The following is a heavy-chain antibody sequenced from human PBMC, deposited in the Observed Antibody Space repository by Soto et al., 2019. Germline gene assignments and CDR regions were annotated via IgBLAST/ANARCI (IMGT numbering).Heavy chain of an antibody. Sequence: SQTLPLRYSGSGGSPSSYHYRGFRLPPEKGLEWIGYIYYSGSTNYNPALKSRVTISVDTSKNQFSLKLSSVTAADTAVYYCARVGNSSSWDNYYYYYYMDVWGKGTTVT. CDR3: ARVGNSSSWDNYYYYYYMDV. CDR2: IYYSGST. J-gene: IGHJ6*03. V-gene: IGHV4-59*01. CDR1: GGSPSSYH. D-gene: IGHD6-13*01.